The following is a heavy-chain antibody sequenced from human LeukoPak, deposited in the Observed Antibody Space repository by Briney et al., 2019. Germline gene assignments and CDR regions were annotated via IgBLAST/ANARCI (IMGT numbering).Heavy chain of an antibody. J-gene: IGHJ4*02. CDR2: IYHRGST. V-gene: IGHV4-59*08. Sequence: SETLSLTCTVSGGSISPYYWSWIRQPPGKGLEWIGYIYHRGSTNYNPSLKSRVTISIDTSKNQSSLKVSSVTAADTAVYYCVRHCYASGSDPLCYFDYWGQGTLVTVSS. CDR3: VRHCYASGSDPLCYFDY. D-gene: IGHD3-10*01. CDR1: GGSISPYY.